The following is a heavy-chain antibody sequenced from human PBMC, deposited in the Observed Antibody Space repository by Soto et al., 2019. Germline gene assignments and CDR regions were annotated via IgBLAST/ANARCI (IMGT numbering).Heavy chain of an antibody. CDR3: ARGKYYSDSSGSWGFDY. Sequence: TLSLTCAVSGSSISNYYWSWIRQSAGQGLEWIGRIYSTGSTNYNPSLKSRVTMLVDTPKNQFALKLNSVTAADTAVYYCARGKYYSDSSGSWGFDYWGQGTLVTVSS. CDR2: IYSTGST. D-gene: IGHD3-22*01. V-gene: IGHV4-4*07. CDR1: GSSISNYY. J-gene: IGHJ4*02.